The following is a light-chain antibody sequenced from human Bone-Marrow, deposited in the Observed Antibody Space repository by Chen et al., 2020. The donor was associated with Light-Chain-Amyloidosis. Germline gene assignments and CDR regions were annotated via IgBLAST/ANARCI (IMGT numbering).Light chain of an antibody. CDR3: GSYTGRYSVV. J-gene: IGLJ2*01. CDR1: SSDVGAYNY. CDR2: DVN. V-gene: IGLV2-11*01. Sequence: QSALTQPLSASGSPGPSVTISSTVTSSDVGAYNYVTWYQQHPNKAPELILYDVNKRPSGVPERFSGSKSGNTTSLTISGLQAEDEGDYYCGSYTGRYSVVFGGGTKLTVL.